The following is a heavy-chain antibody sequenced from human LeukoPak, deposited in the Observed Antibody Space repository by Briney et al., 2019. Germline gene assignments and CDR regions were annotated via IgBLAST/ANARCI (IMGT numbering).Heavy chain of an antibody. Sequence: SVKVSCKASGGTFSSYAISWVRQAPGQGLEWMGRIIPILGIANYAQKFQGRVTMTTDTSTSTAYMELRSLRSDDTAVYYCARDLGLVVWGQGTLVTVSS. D-gene: IGHD3-16*01. CDR2: IIPILGIA. CDR3: ARDLGLVV. V-gene: IGHV1-69*04. J-gene: IGHJ4*02. CDR1: GGTFSSYA.